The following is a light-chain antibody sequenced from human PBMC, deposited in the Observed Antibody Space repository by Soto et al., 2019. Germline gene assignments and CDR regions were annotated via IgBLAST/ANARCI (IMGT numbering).Light chain of an antibody. V-gene: IGLV2-14*01. CDR2: DVS. CDR1: SSDVGGYNY. Sequence: QSALTQPASVSGSPGQSITISCTGTSSDVGGYNYVSWYQQLPDKAPKLMIYDVSDRPSGVSNRFSGSKSGNTASLTISGLQAEDEADYYCSSYTSSSLYVFGTGTRSPS. CDR3: SSYTSSSLYV. J-gene: IGLJ1*01.